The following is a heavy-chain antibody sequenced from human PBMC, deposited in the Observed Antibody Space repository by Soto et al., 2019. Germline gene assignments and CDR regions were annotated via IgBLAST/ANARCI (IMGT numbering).Heavy chain of an antibody. V-gene: IGHV3-23*01. D-gene: IGHD3-3*01. CDR2: SMGSSGSI. CDR3: ASGFRRYDFCSGYSYCYYGMDV. J-gene: IGHJ6*02. Sequence: GGSLTLSCAASGFSFGSLAMSWVRQAPGKGLEWVSASMGSSGSIYYADTVEGKFTSTRNNTKNTLYLQVNSVRAEDTAVYYCASGFRRYDFCSGYSYCYYGMDVWGQGTTVTVSS. CDR1: GFSFGSLA.